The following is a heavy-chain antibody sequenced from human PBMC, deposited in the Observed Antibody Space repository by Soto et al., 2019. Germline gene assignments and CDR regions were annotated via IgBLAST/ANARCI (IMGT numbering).Heavy chain of an antibody. CDR1: GGSMSSSHY. V-gene: IGHV4-39*07. Sequence: ETLSLTCTVSGGSMSSSHYWGWIRQPPGKGLESIANIYHDGNTYYNPSPKSRVTISVDTSKNQFSLKLSSVTAADTAVYYCAREPSIWGPGTLVTVSS. CDR2: IYHDGNT. J-gene: IGHJ4*02. CDR3: AREPSI.